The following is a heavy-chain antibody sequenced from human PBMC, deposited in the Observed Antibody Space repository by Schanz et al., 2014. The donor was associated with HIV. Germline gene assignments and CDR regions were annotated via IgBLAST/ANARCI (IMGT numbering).Heavy chain of an antibody. V-gene: IGHV1-18*01. CDR2: ISGKNGET. CDR3: ARGQDWPGPRLDH. CDR1: GYTFSRSA. Sequence: QVQLVQSGTEVAQPGASVKVSCKASGYTFSRSAISWVRQAPGQGLEWMGWISGKNGETNYAQNFQNRITLTTDTSTNTAYLELRSLRSDDTAVYYCARGQDWPGPRLDHWGHGTLVLVSS. D-gene: IGHD3-9*01. J-gene: IGHJ5*02.